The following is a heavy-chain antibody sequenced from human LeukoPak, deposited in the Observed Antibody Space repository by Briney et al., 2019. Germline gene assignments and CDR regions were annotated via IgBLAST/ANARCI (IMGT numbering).Heavy chain of an antibody. D-gene: IGHD6-13*01. CDR2: ISSSGSTI. J-gene: IGHJ3*02. Sequence: GGSLRLSCAASGFTFSDYYMSWIRQAPGKGLEWVSYISSSGSTIYYADSVKGRFTISRDNAKNSLYLQMNSLRAEDTAVYYCARGCLLWYSSRNDAFDIWGQGTMVTVSS. CDR3: ARGCLLWYSSRNDAFDI. CDR1: GFTFSDYY. V-gene: IGHV3-11*01.